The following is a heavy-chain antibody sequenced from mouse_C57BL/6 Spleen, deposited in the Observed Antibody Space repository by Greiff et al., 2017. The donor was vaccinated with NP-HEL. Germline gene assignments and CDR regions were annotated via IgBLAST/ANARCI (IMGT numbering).Heavy chain of an antibody. D-gene: IGHD2-3*01. V-gene: IGHV1-82*01. CDR3: ARWDYDGYYVGFLYYYAMDY. CDR2: IYPGDGDT. Sequence: QVQLQQSGPELVKPGASVKISCKASGYAFSSSWMNWVKQRPGKGLEWIGRIYPGDGDTNYTGKFKGKATLTADKASSTAYMQLSSLTSEDSAVYFCARWDYDGYYVGFLYYYAMDYWGQGTSVTVSS. CDR1: GYAFSSSW. J-gene: IGHJ4*01.